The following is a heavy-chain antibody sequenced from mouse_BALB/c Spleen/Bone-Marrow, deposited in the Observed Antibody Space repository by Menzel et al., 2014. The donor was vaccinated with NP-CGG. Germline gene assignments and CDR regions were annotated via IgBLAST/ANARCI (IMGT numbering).Heavy chain of an antibody. D-gene: IGHD1-1*01. Sequence: VKVVDSGAELVRPGSSVKISCKASGYVFSTYWMNWVKQRPGQGLEWIGQIYPGDGDTNYNGKFKGTATLTADKSSSTAYMQLSSLTSEDSAVYFCARSGYGSSYDYWGQGTTLTVSS. CDR1: GYVFSTYW. CDR3: ARSGYGSSYDY. V-gene: IGHV1-80*01. J-gene: IGHJ2*01. CDR2: IYPGDGDT.